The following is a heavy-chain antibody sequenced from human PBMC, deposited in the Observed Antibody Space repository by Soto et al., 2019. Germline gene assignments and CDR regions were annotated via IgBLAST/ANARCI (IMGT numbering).Heavy chain of an antibody. CDR1: GGTFRTYA. V-gene: IGHV1-69*12. CDR2: IIPIFGKV. Sequence: QVQLLQSGAEVKKPGSSVRVSCEASGGTFRTYAISWVRQAPGQGLEWMGEIIPIFGKVNYAQKFQGRVTITAPESTTTVYMDLRSLTSEDTAVYYCAKGAVAGTPTSYYYFGMDVWGQGTTVTVS. D-gene: IGHD6-19*01. J-gene: IGHJ6*02. CDR3: AKGAVAGTPTSYYYFGMDV.